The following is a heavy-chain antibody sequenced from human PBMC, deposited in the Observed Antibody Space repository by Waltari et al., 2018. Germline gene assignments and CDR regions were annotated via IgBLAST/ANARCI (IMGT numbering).Heavy chain of an antibody. J-gene: IGHJ4*02. Sequence: GGSLRLSCVASGVTVSNNYMTWLRQAPGKGLELVSLIYSGGTTYYADSVRGRFTISRDGSKNTVYLQMNSLRAEDTAVYFCARNQVETALGYWGQGT. CDR3: ARNQVETALGY. CDR2: IYSGGTT. CDR1: GVTVSNNY. D-gene: IGHD2-21*02. V-gene: IGHV3-53*01.